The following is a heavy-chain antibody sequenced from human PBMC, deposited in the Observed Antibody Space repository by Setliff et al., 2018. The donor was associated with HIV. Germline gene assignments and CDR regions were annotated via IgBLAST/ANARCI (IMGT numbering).Heavy chain of an antibody. Sequence: SETLSLTCTVSGGSISSGTYYWSWVRRPAGKGLEWIGRIYTSGSTNYNPSLKSRVTISLDTSKNQFSLKLSSVTAADTAVYYCARENGRTNYYYYYGMDVWGQGTTVTVSS. CDR2: IYTSGST. J-gene: IGHJ6*02. V-gene: IGHV4-61*02. CDR3: ARENGRTNYYYYYGMDV. CDR1: GGSISSGTYY.